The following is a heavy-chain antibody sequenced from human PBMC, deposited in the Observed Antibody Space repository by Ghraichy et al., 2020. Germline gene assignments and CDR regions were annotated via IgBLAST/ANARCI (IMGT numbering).Heavy chain of an antibody. D-gene: IGHD3-16*01. CDR1: GFTFSSYV. J-gene: IGHJ6*02. V-gene: IGHV3-23*01. Sequence: GGSLRLSCAASGFTFSSYVMSWVRQAPGKGLEWVSGIGANGALTYYADSVKGRLTISRDNSKSTLYLQINSLRPEDTASYYCAKGTTFWVVGMDVWGQGTTVIVSS. CDR2: IGANGALT. CDR3: AKGTTFWVVGMDV.